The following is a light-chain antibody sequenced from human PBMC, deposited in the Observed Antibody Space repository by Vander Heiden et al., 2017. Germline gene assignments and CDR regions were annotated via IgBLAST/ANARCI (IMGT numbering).Light chain of an antibody. CDR1: QSISSW. Sequence: DLHITQSPSTLSASVGDRVTITCRASQSISSWLAWYQQKPGKAPKLLIYKASSLESGVPSRFSGSGSGTEFTLTISSLQPDDFATYYCQQDYSYPPTFGEGTKVEIK. CDR3: QQDYSYPPT. CDR2: KAS. J-gene: IGKJ1*01. V-gene: IGKV1-5*03.